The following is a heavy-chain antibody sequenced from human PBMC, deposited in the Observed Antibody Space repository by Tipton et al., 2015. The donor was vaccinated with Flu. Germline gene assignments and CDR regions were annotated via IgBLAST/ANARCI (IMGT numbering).Heavy chain of an antibody. J-gene: IGHJ4*02. D-gene: IGHD3-22*01. Sequence: TLSLTCTVSGYSISSGYYWGWIRQSPGKGLEWIGNIYHSGRTYYNPSLKSRVTISVDTSKNQFSLKLSSVTAADTALYYCAGNNYYDSSGYYYSLDYWGQGTLFTVSS. V-gene: IGHV4-38-2*02. CDR2: IYHSGRT. CDR3: AGNNYYDSSGYYYSLDY. CDR1: GYSISSGYY.